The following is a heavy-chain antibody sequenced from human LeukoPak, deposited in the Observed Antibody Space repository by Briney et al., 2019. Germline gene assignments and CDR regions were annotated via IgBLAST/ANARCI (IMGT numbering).Heavy chain of an antibody. D-gene: IGHD2-2*03. CDR1: GSALSDLA. CDR2: LDRESGET. CDR3: ATGHSTGYHYWFDP. Sequence: ASVKVSCKVSGSALSDLAMQLVRQVPGKGLEWMGGLDRESGETLYSDEFQGRVTMAQDTSTDTAYMDLTSLTSEDTAVYYCATGHSTGYHYWFDPWGQGTLVTVSS. V-gene: IGHV1-24*01. J-gene: IGHJ5*02.